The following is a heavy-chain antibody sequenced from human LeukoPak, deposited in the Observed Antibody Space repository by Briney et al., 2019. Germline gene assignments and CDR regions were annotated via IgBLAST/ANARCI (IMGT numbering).Heavy chain of an antibody. Sequence: GGSLRLSCAASGFTVSSNYMSWVRQAPGKGLEWVSVIYSGGSTYYADSVKGRFTISRDNSKNTLYLQMNSLRAEDTAVYYCAKALYSGSLVSGYWGQGTLVTVSS. V-gene: IGHV3-66*01. J-gene: IGHJ4*02. D-gene: IGHD1-26*01. CDR2: IYSGGST. CDR3: AKALYSGSLVSGY. CDR1: GFTVSSNY.